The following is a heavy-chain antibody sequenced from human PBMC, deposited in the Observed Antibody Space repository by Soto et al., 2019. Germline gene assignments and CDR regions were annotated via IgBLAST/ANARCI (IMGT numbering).Heavy chain of an antibody. CDR3: ATDEGGGYFYGVNY. CDR1: GFIFSNYA. D-gene: IGHD3-22*01. J-gene: IGHJ4*02. Sequence: GESLKISCTASGFIFSNYAMHWVRQAPGKGLEWVAVTSYDERIKYHADSVKGRFTISRDNSKNTLYLQMNSLRPEDTALYYCATDEGGGYFYGVNYWGQGTLVTVS. CDR2: TSYDERIK. V-gene: IGHV3-30*04.